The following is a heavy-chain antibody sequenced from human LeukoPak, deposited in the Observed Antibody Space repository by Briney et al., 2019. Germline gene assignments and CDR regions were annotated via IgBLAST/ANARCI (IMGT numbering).Heavy chain of an antibody. CDR1: VFTFSSYA. D-gene: IGHD6-13*01. CDR3: AKPYSSSWYGDY. CDR2: ISGSGGST. J-gene: IGHJ4*02. V-gene: IGHV3-23*01. Sequence: GGSLRLSCAASVFTFSSYATSWVREAPEKGLERVSPISGSGGSTYYAAAVKGRFTISRDNSKNTLYLQMNSLRAEDTAVYYCAKPYSSSWYGDYWGQGTLVTVSS.